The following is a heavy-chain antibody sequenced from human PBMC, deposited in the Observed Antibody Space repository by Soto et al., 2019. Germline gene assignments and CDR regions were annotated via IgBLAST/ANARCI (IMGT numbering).Heavy chain of an antibody. CDR2: IYHSGST. J-gene: IGHJ4*02. V-gene: IGHV4-61*08. CDR1: GGSISSGGYS. Sequence: SETLSLTCAVSGGSISSGGYSWSWIRQPPGKGLEWIGYIYHSGSTNYNPSLKSRVTISIDTSKNQFSLKLNSMTAADTAVYYCARHNYGSGSTYFDYWGQGTLVTVSS. CDR3: ARHNYGSGSTYFDY. D-gene: IGHD3-10*01.